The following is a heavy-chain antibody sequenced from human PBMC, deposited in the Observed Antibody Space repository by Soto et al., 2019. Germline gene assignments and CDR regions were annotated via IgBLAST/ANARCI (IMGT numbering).Heavy chain of an antibody. CDR2: IWYDGSNK. D-gene: IGHD6-19*01. CDR3: ARDGQSLAPYALDV. CDR1: GFTFSGHA. J-gene: IGHJ6*02. V-gene: IGHV3-33*01. Sequence: QVQVVESGGGVVQPGRSLRLSCTASGFTFSGHAMHWVRQPPGKGLEWVAQIWYDGSNKYYADSVKGRFTISRDNSKNTLYVQMDILRVEDTAVYYCARDGQSLAPYALDVGGQGTSVTVSS.